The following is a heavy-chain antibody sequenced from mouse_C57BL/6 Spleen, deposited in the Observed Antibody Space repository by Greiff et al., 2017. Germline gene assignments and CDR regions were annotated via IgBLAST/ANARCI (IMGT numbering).Heavy chain of an antibody. V-gene: IGHV1-9*01. Sequence: QVQLQQSGAELMKPGASVKLSCKATGYTFTGYWLEWVKQRPGHGLEWIGEILPGSGSTNYNEKFKGKATFTADTSSNTAYMQLSSLTTEDSAIYYCARCTAQATGDYYAMDYWGQGTSVTVSS. J-gene: IGHJ4*01. CDR3: ARCTAQATGDYYAMDY. CDR2: ILPGSGST. D-gene: IGHD3-2*02. CDR1: GYTFTGYW.